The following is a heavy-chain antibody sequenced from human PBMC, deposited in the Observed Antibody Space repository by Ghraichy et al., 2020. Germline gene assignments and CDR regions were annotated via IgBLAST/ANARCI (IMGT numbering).Heavy chain of an antibody. Sequence: GGSLRLSCAASGFTFINYGMSWVRQAPGKGLEWVSSVSGDGFGTYYAGSVKGRFTISRDNSKNTVYLQMNSLRAEDTAVYYCAKILTAGGSDYWGQGILVTVSS. D-gene: IGHD6-13*01. V-gene: IGHV3-23*01. CDR2: VSGDGFGT. CDR1: GFTFINYG. J-gene: IGHJ4*02. CDR3: AKILTAGGSDY.